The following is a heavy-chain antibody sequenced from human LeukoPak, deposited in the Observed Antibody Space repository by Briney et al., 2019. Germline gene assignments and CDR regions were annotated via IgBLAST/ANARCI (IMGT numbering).Heavy chain of an antibody. CDR3: TTAALFYDSSGYPPFDS. D-gene: IGHD3-22*01. V-gene: IGHV3-15*01. CDR2: IKSKRDGVSA. Sequence: GGSLRLSCAASGFTFSDTWMSWVRQAPGKGLEWVGRIKSKRDGVSADYAARVKGRFTISRDGSKNTVYLQMNSLEPEDTAVYYCTTAALFYDSSGYPPFDSWGQGTLVTASS. J-gene: IGHJ4*02. CDR1: GFTFSDTW.